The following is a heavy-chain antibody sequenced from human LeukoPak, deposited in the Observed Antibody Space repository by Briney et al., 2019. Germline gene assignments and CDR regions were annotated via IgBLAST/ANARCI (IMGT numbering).Heavy chain of an antibody. J-gene: IGHJ4*02. CDR2: IHYSGST. D-gene: IGHD6-13*01. V-gene: IGHV4-59*01. CDR3: ARKHSSTWYYDY. Sequence: PSETLSLTCTVSGGSISSYYWSWIRQPPGKGLEWIGYIHYSGSTNYNPSLKSRVTISVDTSKNQFSLKLSSVTAADTAVYYCARKHSSTWYYDYWGQGTLVTVSS. CDR1: GGSISSYY.